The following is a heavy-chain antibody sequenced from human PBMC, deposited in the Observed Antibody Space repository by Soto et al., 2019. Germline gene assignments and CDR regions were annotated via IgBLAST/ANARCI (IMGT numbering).Heavy chain of an antibody. Sequence: EEQLVESGGGLVQPGGSLRLTCAASGFTFSTYSMNWVRQAPGKGLEWVSYIGSRSRTIYYADSVKGRFTISRDNAKNSLYLQMNSLRDEDTAVYYCARDWGGHFSGWGQGTLVTVSS. V-gene: IGHV3-48*02. CDR3: ARDWGGHFSG. CDR1: GFTFSTYS. CDR2: IGSRSRTI. D-gene: IGHD3-10*01. J-gene: IGHJ4*02.